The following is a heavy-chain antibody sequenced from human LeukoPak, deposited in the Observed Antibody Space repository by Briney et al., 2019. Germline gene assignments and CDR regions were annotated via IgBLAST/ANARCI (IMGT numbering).Heavy chain of an antibody. J-gene: IGHJ4*02. V-gene: IGHV3-23*01. CDR3: AKGTETNSGWYAFDH. CDR2: ISGSGGST. D-gene: IGHD6-19*01. Sequence: PGGSLRLSCAASGFTFSSYAMSWVRQAPGKGLEWVSAISGSGGSTYYADSVKGRFTISRDNSEKTLFLQMNSLRAEDTALYYCAKGTETNSGWYAFDHWGQGALVTVSS. CDR1: GFTFSSYA.